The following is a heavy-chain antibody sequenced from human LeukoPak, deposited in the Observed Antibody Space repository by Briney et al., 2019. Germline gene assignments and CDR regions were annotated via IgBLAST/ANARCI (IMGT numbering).Heavy chain of an antibody. CDR3: ARGGSTSSDFDF. J-gene: IGHJ4*02. CDR2: IYYSGST. CDR1: AGSISRYY. Sequence: SETLSLTYTVSAGSISRYYRSCIRQPPGKGLEWIGYIYYSGSTNYNPSLKSRVTMSVDTSKNQFSLKLSSVTAADTAVYYCARGGSTSSDFDFWGQGTLVTVSS. V-gene: IGHV4-59*01. D-gene: IGHD6-6*01.